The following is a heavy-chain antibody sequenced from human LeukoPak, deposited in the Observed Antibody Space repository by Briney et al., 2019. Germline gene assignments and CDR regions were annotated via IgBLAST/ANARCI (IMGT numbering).Heavy chain of an antibody. CDR1: GGSIRRSSYY. J-gene: IGHJ3*02. D-gene: IGHD3-22*01. V-gene: IGHV4-39*07. CDR3: ATLDSSGYSDAFDI. Sequence: SETLSLTCTVSGGSIRRSSYYWGWIRQTPGKGLEWIGSFYHSGSTYYNPSLQSRVTISVDTSKNQFSLKLSSATAADTAVYYCATLDSSGYSDAFDIWGQGTMVTVSS. CDR2: FYHSGST.